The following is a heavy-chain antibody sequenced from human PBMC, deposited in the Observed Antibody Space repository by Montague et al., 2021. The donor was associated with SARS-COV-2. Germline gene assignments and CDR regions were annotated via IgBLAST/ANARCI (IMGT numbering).Heavy chain of an antibody. CDR3: ARTYAPSAVAVDY. Sequence: PALVKPTQTLTLTCTFSGFSLSTSGMCVSWIRQSSGKALEWLARXDRDDDKYYSTSLKARLTISKDTSKNQVVLTMTNMDPVDTATYYCARTYAPSAVAVDYWGQGTLVTVSS. CDR2: XDRDDDK. D-gene: IGHD6-19*01. J-gene: IGHJ4*02. V-gene: IGHV2-70*11. CDR1: GFSLSTSGMC.